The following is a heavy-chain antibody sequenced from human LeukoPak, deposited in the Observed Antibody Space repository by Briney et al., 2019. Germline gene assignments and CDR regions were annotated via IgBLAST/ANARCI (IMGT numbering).Heavy chain of an antibody. CDR1: GGSISSGDYY. CDR2: IYYSGST. V-gene: IGHV4-30-4*01. Sequence: TSETLSLTCTVSGGSISSGDYYWSWIRQPPGRGLEWIGYIYYSGSTYYNPSLKSRVTISVDTSKNQFSLKLSSVTAADTAVYYCARDIMMFGEHAFDIWGQGTMVTVSS. J-gene: IGHJ3*02. D-gene: IGHD3-10*02. CDR3: ARDIMMFGEHAFDI.